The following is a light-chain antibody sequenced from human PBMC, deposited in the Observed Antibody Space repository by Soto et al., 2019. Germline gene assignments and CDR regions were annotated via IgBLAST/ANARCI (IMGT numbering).Light chain of an antibody. CDR3: QKYNSYPWT. CDR1: QSISSW. CDR2: KAS. Sequence: DVQMTQSPSTLSASVGDRVTLTWRASQSISSWLAWYQQKPGKAPKLLIYKASTLESGVPSNFSGSGSGTEFTLTISSLQPEDFATYYCQKYNSYPWTCGQGNTGAIK. J-gene: IGKJ1*01. V-gene: IGKV1-5*03.